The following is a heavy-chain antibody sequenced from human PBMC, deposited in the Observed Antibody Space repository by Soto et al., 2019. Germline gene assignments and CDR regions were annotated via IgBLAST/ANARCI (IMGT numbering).Heavy chain of an antibody. J-gene: IGHJ6*02. CDR2: IYYSGST. Sequence: PSETLSLTCTVSGGSISSYYWSWIRQPPGKGLEWIGYIYYSGSTNYNPSLKSRVTISVDTSKNQFSLKLSSVTAADTAVYYCARGRGYSYGYWYYYYGMDVWGQGTTVTVSS. CDR3: ARGRGYSYGYWYYYYGMDV. D-gene: IGHD5-18*01. CDR1: GGSISSYY. V-gene: IGHV4-59*12.